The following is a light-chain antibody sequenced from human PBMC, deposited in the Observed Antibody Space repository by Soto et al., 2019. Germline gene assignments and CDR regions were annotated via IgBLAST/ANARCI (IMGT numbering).Light chain of an antibody. Sequence: QLVLTQPPSASGSPGQSVTISCTGTNSDVGAYKYVSWYQQYPGKAPKLMIYEVTKRPSGVPDRFSGSKSGNTASLTVSGLQAEDEADYYCTSYVGNDIWVFGGGTQLTVL. CDR3: TSYVGNDIWV. J-gene: IGLJ3*02. CDR1: NSDVGAYKY. V-gene: IGLV2-8*01. CDR2: EVT.